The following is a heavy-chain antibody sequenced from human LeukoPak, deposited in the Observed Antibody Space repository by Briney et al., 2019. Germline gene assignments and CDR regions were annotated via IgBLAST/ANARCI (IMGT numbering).Heavy chain of an antibody. D-gene: IGHD3-10*01. J-gene: IGHJ6*03. Sequence: SETLSLTCTVSCASVSSYYWTWIRQPPGKGLERIGYIYTSGGTNYNPSLSSRVTISVDTSKNQFSLILSSMTAADTAVYYCARRHHYYYYMDVWGKGTTVTVSS. CDR1: CASVSSYY. CDR3: ARRHHYYYYMDV. CDR2: IYTSGGT. V-gene: IGHV4-4*09.